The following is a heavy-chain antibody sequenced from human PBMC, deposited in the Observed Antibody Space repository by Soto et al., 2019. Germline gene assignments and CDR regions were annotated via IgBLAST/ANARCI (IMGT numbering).Heavy chain of an antibody. CDR1: GFTFSNYV. CDR2: ISGSGDNT. CDR3: AKLPLVVAFGFDS. D-gene: IGHD2-21*01. V-gene: IGHV3-23*01. J-gene: IGHJ4*02. Sequence: EVHLLDSGGGLVQPGGSLRLSCAASGFTFSNYVMSWVRQAPGKGLEWVSSISGSGDNTYYADSVKGRFTISRDNSKNTLFLQMNSPRAEDTAVHYSAKLPLVVAFGFDSWGQGTLVTVPS.